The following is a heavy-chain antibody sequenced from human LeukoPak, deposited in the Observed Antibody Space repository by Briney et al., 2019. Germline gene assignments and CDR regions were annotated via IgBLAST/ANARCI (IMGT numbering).Heavy chain of an antibody. V-gene: IGHV3-53*01. D-gene: IGHD3-10*02. CDR2: IYSGGDT. J-gene: IGHJ4*02. CDR3: ARVHNYVFDY. CDR1: GFTVSSSH. Sequence: GGSLRLSCAASGFTVSSSHMTWVRQAVGKGLEWVSFIYSGGDTSYADSVKGRFTISRDNSKNTLYLQMNSLRAEDTAVYYCARVHNYVFDYWGQGTLVTVSS.